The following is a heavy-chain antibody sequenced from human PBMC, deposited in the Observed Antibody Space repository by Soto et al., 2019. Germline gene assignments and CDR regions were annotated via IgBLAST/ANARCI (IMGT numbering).Heavy chain of an antibody. Sequence: GGSLRFSCAASGFTFSSYAMSWVRQAPGKGLEWVSAISGSGGSTYYADSVKGRFTISRDNSKNTLYLQMNSLRAEDTAVYYCAKDLLLWFYYMDVWGKGTTVTVSS. D-gene: IGHD3-10*01. CDR1: GFTFSSYA. V-gene: IGHV3-23*01. J-gene: IGHJ6*03. CDR3: AKDLLLWFYYMDV. CDR2: ISGSGGST.